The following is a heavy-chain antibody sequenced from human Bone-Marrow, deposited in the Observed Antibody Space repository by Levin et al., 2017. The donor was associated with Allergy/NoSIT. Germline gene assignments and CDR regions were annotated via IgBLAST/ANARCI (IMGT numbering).Heavy chain of an antibody. CDR2: ISYDGSNK. CDR3: AKDSPTVTTTDY. CDR1: GFTFSSYG. D-gene: IGHD4-17*01. V-gene: IGHV3-30*18. Sequence: GGSLRLSCAASGFTFSSYGMHWVRQAPGKGLEWVAVISYDGSNKYYADSVKGRFTISRDNSKNTLYLQMNSLRAEDTAVYYCAKDSPTVTTTDYWGQGTLVTVSS. J-gene: IGHJ4*02.